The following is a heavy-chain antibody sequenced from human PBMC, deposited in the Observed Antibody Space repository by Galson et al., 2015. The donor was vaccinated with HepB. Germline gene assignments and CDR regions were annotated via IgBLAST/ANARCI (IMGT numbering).Heavy chain of an antibody. Sequence: SVKVSCKASGGTFSSYAISWVRQAPGQGLEWMGRIIPILGIANYAQKFQGRVTITADKSTSTAYMELSSLRDKDAAVYYCARSPTQYYDFWSGYYTGMTSTNMDVWGKGTTVTVSS. D-gene: IGHD3-3*01. CDR2: IIPILGIA. V-gene: IGHV1-69*04. CDR1: GGTFSSYA. CDR3: ARSPTQYYDFWSGYYTGMTSTNMDV. J-gene: IGHJ6*03.